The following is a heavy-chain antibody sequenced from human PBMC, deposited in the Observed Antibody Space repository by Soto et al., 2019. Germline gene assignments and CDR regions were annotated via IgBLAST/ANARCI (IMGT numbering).Heavy chain of an antibody. CDR2: IYPGASDI. CDR1: GYTFIYFW. Sequence: GESLRIYCPSSGYTFIYFWVAWVRQVPGKGLEWMGVIYPGASDIRYSPSFEGHVTISADKSTNTAYLQWSSLEAADTAIYYCARQGTSRGSDYAAFDFWGPGTLVTVSS. D-gene: IGHD3-10*01. CDR3: ARQGTSRGSDYAAFDF. V-gene: IGHV5-51*01. J-gene: IGHJ4*02.